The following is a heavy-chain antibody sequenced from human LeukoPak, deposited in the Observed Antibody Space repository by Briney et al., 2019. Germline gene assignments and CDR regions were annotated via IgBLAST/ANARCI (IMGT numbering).Heavy chain of an antibody. CDR1: GFRFINYW. D-gene: IGHD1-26*01. Sequence: GALRLSCTASGFRFINYWMSWVRQAPGKGLEWVASIKQDESEKYYVDSVKGRFTTSRDNAKSSLYLQMNALRGEHTAVYSCARFVGDVTNWDCWGQGTLVTVSS. V-gene: IGHV3-7*03. J-gene: IGHJ4*02. CDR3: ARFVGDVTNWDC. CDR2: IKQDESEK.